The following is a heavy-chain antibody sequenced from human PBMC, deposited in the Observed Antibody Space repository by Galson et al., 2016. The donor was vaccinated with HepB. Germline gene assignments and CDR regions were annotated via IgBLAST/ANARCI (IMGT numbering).Heavy chain of an antibody. Sequence: SCKASGYTFTGYYMHWVRQAPGQGLEWMGWINPKSGDTAYAQNFQGRVTMTRDTSISTAYMELSGLKSDDTAVYYCARLYGDNYWGQGTLVTVSS. V-gene: IGHV1-2*02. CDR3: ARLYGDNY. CDR2: INPKSGDT. D-gene: IGHD4-17*01. J-gene: IGHJ4*02. CDR1: GYTFTGYY.